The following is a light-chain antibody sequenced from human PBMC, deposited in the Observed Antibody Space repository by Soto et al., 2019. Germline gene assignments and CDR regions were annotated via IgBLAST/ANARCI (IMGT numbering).Light chain of an antibody. CDR1: QSVSSSY. Sequence: IVLTQSPGTLSLSPGERATLSCRASQSVSSSYLAWYQQKPGQSPRLVIYGGSTRAIGIPARFSGSGSGTDFPLTISRLEPEDFAIYYCQQYGSSQYTFGQGTKGEVK. J-gene: IGKJ2*01. CDR3: QQYGSSQYT. CDR2: GGS. V-gene: IGKV3-20*01.